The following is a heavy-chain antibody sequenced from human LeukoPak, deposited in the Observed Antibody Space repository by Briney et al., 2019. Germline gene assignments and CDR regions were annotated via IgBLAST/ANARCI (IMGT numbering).Heavy chain of an antibody. CDR2: ISESGDDT. D-gene: IGHD5-24*01. CDR1: GFTFTNFA. CDR3: AKQFVDV. Sequence: GGSLRLSCAASGFTFTNFAMNWVRQAPGKGLEWVSSISESGDDTAYADSVKGRFAISRDNSRNTLYLQMISLRAEDTAVYYCAKQFVDVWGQGTLVTVSS. V-gene: IGHV3-23*01. J-gene: IGHJ5*02.